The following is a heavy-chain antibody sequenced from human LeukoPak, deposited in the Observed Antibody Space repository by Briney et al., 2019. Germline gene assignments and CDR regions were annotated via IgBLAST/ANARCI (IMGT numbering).Heavy chain of an antibody. CDR1: GFTFDDYA. J-gene: IGHJ6*02. D-gene: IGHD3-10*01. CDR3: ARDQGITMVREAPGDYYGMDV. V-gene: IGHV3-9*01. Sequence: GRSLRLSCAASGFTFDDYAMHWVRQAPGKGLEWVSGISWNSGSIGYADSVKGRFTISRDNAKNSLYLQMNSLRAEDTAVYYCARDQGITMVREAPGDYYGMDVWGQGTTVTVSS. CDR2: ISWNSGSI.